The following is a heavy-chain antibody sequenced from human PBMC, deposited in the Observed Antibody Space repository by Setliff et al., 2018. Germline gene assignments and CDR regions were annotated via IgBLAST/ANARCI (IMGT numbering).Heavy chain of an antibody. D-gene: IGHD5-18*01. CDR1: GGSISSHY. J-gene: IGHJ4*02. Sequence: SETLSLTCTVSGGSISSHYWSWIRQPPGKGLEYIGNIYYNGSTNYNPSLKSRVTISVDTSKNQFSLKLTSVTAADTAVYYCARVVGYSYGYYFDYWGQGTLVTVSS. CDR3: ARVVGYSYGYYFDY. V-gene: IGHV4-59*11. CDR2: IYYNGST.